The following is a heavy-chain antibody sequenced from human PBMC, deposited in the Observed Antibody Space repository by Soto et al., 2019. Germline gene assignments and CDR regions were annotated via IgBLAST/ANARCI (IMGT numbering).Heavy chain of an antibody. Sequence: LRLSCAASGFTLSSYAMSWVRQAPGKGLEWVSAISGSGGSTYYADSVKGRFTISRDNSKNTLYLQMNSLRAEDTAVYYCAKSMIVVPGEFDYWGQGTLVTVSS. J-gene: IGHJ4*02. CDR1: GFTLSSYA. V-gene: IGHV3-23*01. CDR3: AKSMIVVPGEFDY. D-gene: IGHD3-22*01. CDR2: ISGSGGST.